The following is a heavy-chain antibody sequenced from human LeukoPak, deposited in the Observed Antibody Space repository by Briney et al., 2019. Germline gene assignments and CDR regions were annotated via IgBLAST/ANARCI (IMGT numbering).Heavy chain of an antibody. CDR2: ISGSGGST. Sequence: GGSLRLSCAASGFTFSSYAMSWVRQAPGKGLEWVSAISGSGGSTYYADSVKGRFTISRDNAKNSLYLQMNSLRAEDTAVYYCARLMTASDPHWSGYYGELNYYMDVWGKGTTVTVSS. J-gene: IGHJ6*03. CDR1: GFTFSSYA. CDR3: ARLMTASDPHWSGYYGELNYYMDV. D-gene: IGHD3-3*01. V-gene: IGHV3-23*01.